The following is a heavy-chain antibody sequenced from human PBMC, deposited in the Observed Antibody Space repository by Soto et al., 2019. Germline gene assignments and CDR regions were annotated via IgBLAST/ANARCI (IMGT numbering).Heavy chain of an antibody. D-gene: IGHD5-18*01. J-gene: IGHJ4*02. Sequence: SEPLSLTCAVYVGSFSSYHWSWIRQTPGKGLEWIGEINHLTTTNYNPSLKSRVIISLDTPKNQFSLKLSSVTAADTAVYYCARGYDTALAPIFWGQGILVTVSS. CDR2: INHLTTT. CDR1: VGSFSSYH. CDR3: ARGYDTALAPIF. V-gene: IGHV4-34*01.